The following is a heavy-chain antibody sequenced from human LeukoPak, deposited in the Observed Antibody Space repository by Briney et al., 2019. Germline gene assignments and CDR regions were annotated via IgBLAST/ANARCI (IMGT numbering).Heavy chain of an antibody. CDR1: GGSFSGYY. J-gene: IGHJ6*02. CDR2: INHSGST. CDR3: ARGMVRGESTKSMDV. D-gene: IGHD3-10*01. Sequence: SETLSLTRAVYGGSFSGYYWSRIRQPPGKGLEWIGEINHSGSTNYNPSLKSRVTISVDTSKNQFSLKLSSVTAADTAVYYCARGMVRGESTKSMDVWGQGTTVTVPS. V-gene: IGHV4-34*01.